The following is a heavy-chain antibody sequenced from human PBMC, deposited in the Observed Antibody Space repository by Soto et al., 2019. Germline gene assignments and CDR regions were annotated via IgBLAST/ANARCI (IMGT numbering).Heavy chain of an antibody. V-gene: IGHV1-69*12. J-gene: IGHJ5*02. Sequence: QVQLVQSGAEVKKPGSSVKVSCKASGGTFSSYAISWVRQAPGQGLEWMGGIIPIFGTANYAQKFQGRVTIXXDXSXXTAYMELSSLRSEDTAVYYCARGGWNYVGYNWFDPWGQGTLVTVSS. CDR1: GGTFSSYA. D-gene: IGHD1-7*01. CDR2: IIPIFGTA. CDR3: ARGGWNYVGYNWFDP.